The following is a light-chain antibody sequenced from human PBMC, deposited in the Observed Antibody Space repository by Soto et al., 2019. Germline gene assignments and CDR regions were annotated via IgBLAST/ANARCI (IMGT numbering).Light chain of an antibody. CDR1: QGISSY. CDR3: QQHNSYPLT. J-gene: IGKJ4*01. CDR2: ATS. Sequence: DLQLTQSPSFLSASVGDRVTITCRASQGISSYLAWYQQKAGKAPNLLIYATSTLETGVPSRFSSSGSGTDFTLTINSLQPDDFATYFCQQHNSYPLTFGVWTKVEIK. V-gene: IGKV1-9*01.